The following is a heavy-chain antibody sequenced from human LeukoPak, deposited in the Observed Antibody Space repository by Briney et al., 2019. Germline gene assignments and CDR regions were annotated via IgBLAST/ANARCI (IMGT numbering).Heavy chain of an antibody. CDR2: IGTAGDT. Sequence: GGSLRLSCAASGFTFSSYDMHWVRQATGKGLEWVSAIGTAGDTYYPGSVKGRFTISRENAKNSLYLQMNSLRAGDTAVYYCARSGSSERYYYYMDVWGKGTTVTVSS. V-gene: IGHV3-13*01. D-gene: IGHD6-6*01. CDR1: GFTFSSYD. CDR3: ARSGSSERYYYYMDV. J-gene: IGHJ6*03.